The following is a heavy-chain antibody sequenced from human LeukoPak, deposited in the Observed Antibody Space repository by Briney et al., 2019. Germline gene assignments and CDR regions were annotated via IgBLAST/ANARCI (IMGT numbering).Heavy chain of an antibody. Sequence: SETLSLTCTVSGGSISSSSYYWGWIRQPPGKGLEWIGSIYYSGSTYYNPSLKSRVTISVDTSKNQFSLKLSSVTAADTAVYYCARQLPTVSYGMDVWGQGTTVTVSS. CDR1: GGSISSSSYY. CDR2: IYYSGST. D-gene: IGHD4-17*01. CDR3: ARQLPTVSYGMDV. V-gene: IGHV4-39*01. J-gene: IGHJ6*02.